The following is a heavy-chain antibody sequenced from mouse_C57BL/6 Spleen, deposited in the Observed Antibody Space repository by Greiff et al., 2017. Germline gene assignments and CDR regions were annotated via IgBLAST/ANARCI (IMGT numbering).Heavy chain of an antibody. CDR3: ARHRGYAMDY. CDR2: ISSGSSTL. J-gene: IGHJ4*01. V-gene: IGHV5-17*01. CDR1: GFTFSDYG. Sequence: EVKLMASGGGLVKPGGSLKLSCAASGFTFSDYGMHWVRQAPEKGLEWVAYISSGSSTLYYADTVKGRFTISRDNAKNTLFLQMTSLRSEDTAMYYCARHRGYAMDYWGQGTSVTVSS.